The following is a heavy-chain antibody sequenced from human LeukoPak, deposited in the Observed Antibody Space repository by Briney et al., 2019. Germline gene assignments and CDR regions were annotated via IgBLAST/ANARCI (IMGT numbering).Heavy chain of an antibody. CDR2: ITGDGSTT. CDR1: GFTFSNYW. D-gene: IGHD3-10*01. J-gene: IGHJ4*02. Sequence: GGSLRLSCAASGFTFSNYWMYWVRQAPGKGLVWVSHITGDGSTTNYADSVKGRFTISRDNAKNTLYLQMNSLRVEDTAVYYCVRDWFGEHIWGQGTLVTVSS. CDR3: VRDWFGEHI. V-gene: IGHV3-74*01.